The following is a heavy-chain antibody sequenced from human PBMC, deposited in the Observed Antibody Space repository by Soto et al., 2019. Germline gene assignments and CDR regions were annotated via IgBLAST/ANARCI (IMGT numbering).Heavy chain of an antibody. CDR1: GFTFSAYD. CDR3: ARMLRGDQYGMDV. D-gene: IGHD3-10*01. J-gene: IGHJ6*02. V-gene: IGHV3-30-3*01. CDR2: ISYDGTIK. Sequence: QVQLVESGGGVVQPGTSLRLSCAASGFTFSAYDMHWVRQAPGKGLEWLTLISYDGTIKYYADSVKGRFTISRDSSKNTLSLQMNSLRTEDTAVYYCARMLRGDQYGMDVWGQGTTVTVSS.